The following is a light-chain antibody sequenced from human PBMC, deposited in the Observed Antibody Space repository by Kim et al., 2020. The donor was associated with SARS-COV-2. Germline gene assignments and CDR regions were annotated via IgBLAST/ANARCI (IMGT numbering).Light chain of an antibody. CDR3: QQYNSNLVT. CDR1: QSINNY. Sequence: DIQMTQSPSTLSASVGDRVTITCRASQSINNYLAWYQQKPGKAPKLLIYAASSLQSGVPSRFSGSGSGTDFTLTISSLQPDDFATYYCQQYNSNLVTFGQGTKLEIK. V-gene: IGKV1-5*01. J-gene: IGKJ2*01. CDR2: AAS.